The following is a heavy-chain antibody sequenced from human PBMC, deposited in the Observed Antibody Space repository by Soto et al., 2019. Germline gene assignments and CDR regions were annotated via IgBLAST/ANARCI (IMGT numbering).Heavy chain of an antibody. D-gene: IGHD1-26*01. CDR2: ISPYDGSK. CDR1: GFTFTNYF. J-gene: IGHJ6*02. CDR3: ARGDGRGSTVFYYYYGMDV. Sequence: QVQLVQSGAEVKKPGASVKVSCKASGFTFTNYFFHCVRQAPRQGLEWVGIISPYDGSKNYQQSLQGRITMTSDTSTSTVYMELRSLRSEDTAVYFCARGDGRGSTVFYYYYGMDVWGHGTMITVSS. V-gene: IGHV1-46*01.